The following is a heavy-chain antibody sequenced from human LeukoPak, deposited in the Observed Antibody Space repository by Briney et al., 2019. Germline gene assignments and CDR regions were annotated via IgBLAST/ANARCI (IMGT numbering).Heavy chain of an antibody. CDR3: ARSAYCGGDCYSYYFDY. V-gene: IGHV1-2*02. Sequence: ASVKVSCKASGYTFTGYYMHWVRQAPGQGLEWMGWINPNSGGTNYAQKFQGRVTMTRDTSISTAYMELSRLRSDDTAVYYCARSAYCGGDCYSYYFDYWGREPWSPSPQ. CDR2: INPNSGGT. J-gene: IGHJ4*02. D-gene: IGHD2-21*02. CDR1: GYTFTGYY.